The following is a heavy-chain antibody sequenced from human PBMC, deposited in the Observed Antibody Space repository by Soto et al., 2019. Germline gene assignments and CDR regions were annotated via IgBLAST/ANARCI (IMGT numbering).Heavy chain of an antibody. CDR2: IDWDDDK. CDR3: ALSGYYPQRFDY. D-gene: IGHD3-22*01. J-gene: IGHJ4*02. Sequence: SGPTLVNPTQTLTLTCPFSGFSLSTSGMCVSWIRQPPGKALEWLALIDWDDDKYYSTSLKTRLTISKDTSKNQVVLTMTNMDPVDTATYYCALSGYYPQRFDYWGQGTLVTVSS. CDR1: GFSLSTSGMC. V-gene: IGHV2-70*01.